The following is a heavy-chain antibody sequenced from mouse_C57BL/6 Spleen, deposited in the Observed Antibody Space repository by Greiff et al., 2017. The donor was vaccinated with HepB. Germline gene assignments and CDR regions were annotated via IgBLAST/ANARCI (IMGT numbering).Heavy chain of an antibody. Sequence: QVQLQQSGAELVKPGASVKLSCKASGYTFTSYWMHWVKQRPGQGLEWIGMIHPNSGSTNYNEKFKSKATLTVDKSSSTAYMQLSSLTSEDSAVYYCARDGEGDLYAMDYWGQGTSVTVSS. CDR3: ARDGEGDLYAMDY. CDR2: IHPNSGST. D-gene: IGHD3-3*01. CDR1: GYTFTSYW. V-gene: IGHV1-64*01. J-gene: IGHJ4*01.